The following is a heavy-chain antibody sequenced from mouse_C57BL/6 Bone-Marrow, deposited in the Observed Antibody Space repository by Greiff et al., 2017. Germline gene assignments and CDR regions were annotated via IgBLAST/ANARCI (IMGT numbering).Heavy chain of an antibody. D-gene: IGHD1-1*01. CDR3: ASYGRAWFAC. CDR1: GYAFSSSW. Sequence: VQLQQSGPELVKPGASVKISCKASGYAFSSSWMNWVKQRPGKGLEWIGRIYPGDGDTNYNGKFKGKATLTADKSSSTAYMQLSSLTSEDSAVYFCASYGRAWFACWGKGTLVTVSA. CDR2: IYPGDGDT. J-gene: IGHJ3*01. V-gene: IGHV1-82*01.